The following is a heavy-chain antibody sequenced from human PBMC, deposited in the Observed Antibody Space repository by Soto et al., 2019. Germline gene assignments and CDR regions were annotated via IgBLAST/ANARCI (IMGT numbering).Heavy chain of an antibody. D-gene: IGHD1-26*01. CDR1: GDSVSSNSAG. J-gene: IGHJ4*01. CDR2: TYYRSKWYY. CDR3: ARGEQYSGRIFDY. V-gene: IGHV6-1*01. Sequence: SXTCAITGDSVSSNSAGWSWVRQSPSRGLEWLGRTYYRSKWYYEYAVSVRGRITINPDTSKNQYSLQLNSVTPEDTAVYFCARGEQYSGRIFDYWGQGTLVTVPQ.